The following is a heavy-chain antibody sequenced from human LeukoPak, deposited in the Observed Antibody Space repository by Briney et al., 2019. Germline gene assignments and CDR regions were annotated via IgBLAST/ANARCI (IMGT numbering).Heavy chain of an antibody. D-gene: IGHD2-2*03. Sequence: GGSLRLSCAASGFTFSSYSMNWVRQAPGKGLEWVSSISSSSSYIYYADSVKGRFTISRDNAKNSLYRQMNSRRAEDTAVYYCARDLDRRFDYWGQVTLVTVSS. V-gene: IGHV3-21*01. CDR1: GFTFSSYS. J-gene: IGHJ4*02. CDR2: ISSSSSYI. CDR3: ARDLDRRFDY.